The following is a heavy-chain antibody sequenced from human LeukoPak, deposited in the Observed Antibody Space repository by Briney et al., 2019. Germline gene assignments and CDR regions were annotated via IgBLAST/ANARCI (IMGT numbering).Heavy chain of an antibody. CDR3: ARTRRTAARAVADY. Sequence: ASVKVSCKASGYTFTSYDINWVRQATGQGLEWMGWMNPNSGNTGYAQKFQGRVTMTRNTSISTAYMELSSLRSGDTAVYYCARTRRTAARAVADYWGQGTLVTVSS. J-gene: IGHJ4*02. CDR1: GYTFTSYD. V-gene: IGHV1-8*01. D-gene: IGHD6-19*01. CDR2: MNPNSGNT.